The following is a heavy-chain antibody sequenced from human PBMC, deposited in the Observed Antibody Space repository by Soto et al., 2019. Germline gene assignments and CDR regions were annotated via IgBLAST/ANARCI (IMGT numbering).Heavy chain of an antibody. CDR2: IGIRTGDL. Sequence: GGSLRLSCAASGFTFTSYAMTWVRRGPGKGLEWVSSIGIRTGDLLYADSVKGRFTISRDNSINTLYLQMSSLRTEDTAIYYCAKRSPSGTYYFDYWGQGTLVTVSS. D-gene: IGHD1-26*01. CDR3: AKRSPSGTYYFDY. J-gene: IGHJ4*02. CDR1: GFTFTSYA. V-gene: IGHV3-23*01.